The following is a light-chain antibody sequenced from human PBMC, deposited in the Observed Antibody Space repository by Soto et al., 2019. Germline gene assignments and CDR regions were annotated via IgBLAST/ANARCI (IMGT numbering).Light chain of an antibody. V-gene: IGLV2-14*03. Sequence: QSALTQPASVSGSPGQSITISCTGTSSDVGSYNFVSWYQQRPGKAPKIMIYDVSNRPSGVSNRFSGSKSGNTASLTISGLQAADEADYYCSSYTSSSTWVFGGGTQLTVL. CDR3: SSYTSSSTWV. CDR1: SSDVGSYNF. J-gene: IGLJ3*02. CDR2: DVS.